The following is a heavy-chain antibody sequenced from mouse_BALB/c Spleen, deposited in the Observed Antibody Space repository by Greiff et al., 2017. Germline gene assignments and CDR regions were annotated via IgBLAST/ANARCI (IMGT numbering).Heavy chain of an antibody. Sequence: EVQLVESGGGLVKPGGSLKLSCAASGFTFSSYAMSWVRQSPEKRLEWVAEISSGGSYTYYPDTVTGRFTISRDNAKNTLYLEMSSLRSEDTAMYYCARDQAAWFAYWGQGTLVTVSA. V-gene: IGHV5-9-4*01. D-gene: IGHD3-2*02. J-gene: IGHJ3*01. CDR3: ARDQAAWFAY. CDR1: GFTFSSYA. CDR2: ISSGGSYT.